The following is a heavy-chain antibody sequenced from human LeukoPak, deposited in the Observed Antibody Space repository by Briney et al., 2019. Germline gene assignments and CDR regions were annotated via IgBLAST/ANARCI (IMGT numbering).Heavy chain of an antibody. Sequence: ASVKVSCKAPGYTFTSYAMNWVRQAPGQGLEWMGWINTNTGNPTYAQGFTGRFVFSLDTSVSTAYLQISSLKAEDTAVYYCARLQDGYNLVYFDYWGQGTLVTVSS. CDR2: INTNTGNP. V-gene: IGHV7-4-1*02. CDR1: GYTFTSYA. J-gene: IGHJ4*02. CDR3: ARLQDGYNLVYFDY. D-gene: IGHD5-24*01.